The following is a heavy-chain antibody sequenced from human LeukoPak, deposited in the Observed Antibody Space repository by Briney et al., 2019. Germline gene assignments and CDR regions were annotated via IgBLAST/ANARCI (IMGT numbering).Heavy chain of an antibody. V-gene: IGHV1-2*02. D-gene: IGHD6-13*01. CDR1: GYTFTDYY. Sequence: ASVTVSCKASGYTFTDYYMHWVRQAPGQGLEWMGWINPNSGGTNYAQKFQGRATMTRDTSISTAYMELSRLRSDDTAVYYCARSSPNYYYYGMDVWGQGTTVTVSS. CDR3: ARSSPNYYYYGMDV. CDR2: INPNSGGT. J-gene: IGHJ6*02.